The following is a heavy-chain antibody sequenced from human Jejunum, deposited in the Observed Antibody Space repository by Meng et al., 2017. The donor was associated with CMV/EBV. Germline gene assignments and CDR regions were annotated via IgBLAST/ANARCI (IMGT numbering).Heavy chain of an antibody. Sequence: SISSSSYYWGWIRRPPGKGLEWIGSIYYSGTTFYNPSLKSRVTISGDMSKNQFSLTLSSLTAADTAVFYCARGVLEVSNYYYGMDVWGQGTTVTVSS. CDR1: SISSSSYY. J-gene: IGHJ6*02. V-gene: IGHV4-39*01. CDR3: ARGVLEVSNYYYGMDV. CDR2: IYYSGTT. D-gene: IGHD2-8*02.